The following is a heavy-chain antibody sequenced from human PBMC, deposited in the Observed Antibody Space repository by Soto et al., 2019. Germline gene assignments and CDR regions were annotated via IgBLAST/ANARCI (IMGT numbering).Heavy chain of an antibody. CDR1: GGSVSSNNAA. CDR3: ARELSTSRSPYYYYYSMDV. Sequence: PSQTLSLTCAISGGSVSSNNAACNWIRQSPSRGLEWLGRTYYRSTWNDDYAVSLKGRITINADTSKNQFSLQLNSVTPEDTAVYYCARELSTSRSPYYYYYSMDVWGQGTMVT. J-gene: IGHJ6*03. CDR2: TYYRSTWND. V-gene: IGHV6-1*01.